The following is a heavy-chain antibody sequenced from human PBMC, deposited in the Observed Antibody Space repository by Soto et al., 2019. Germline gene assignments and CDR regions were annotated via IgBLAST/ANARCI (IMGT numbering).Heavy chain of an antibody. CDR2: IIPIFGTA. CDR1: GGTFSSYA. D-gene: IGHD6-6*01. Sequence: EASVKVSCKASGGTFSSYAISWVRQAPGQGLEWMGGIIPIFGTANYAQKFQGRVTITADKSTSTAYMELSSLRSEDTAVYYCARHGSSPCGYYYGMDAWGQVTPVTLS. J-gene: IGHJ6*02. CDR3: ARHGSSPCGYYYGMDA. V-gene: IGHV1-69*06.